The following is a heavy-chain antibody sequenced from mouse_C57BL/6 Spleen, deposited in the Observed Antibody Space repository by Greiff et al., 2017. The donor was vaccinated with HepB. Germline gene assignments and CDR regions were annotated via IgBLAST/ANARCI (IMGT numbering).Heavy chain of an antibody. CDR3: ASYYGSRKNWFAY. CDR1: GYTFTSYW. J-gene: IGHJ3*01. D-gene: IGHD1-1*01. V-gene: IGHV1-64*01. CDR2: IHPNSGST. Sequence: QVQLKQPGAELVKPGASVKLSCKASGYTFTSYWMHWVKQRPGQGLEWIGMIHPNSGSTNYNEKFKSKATLTVDKSSSTAYMQLSRLTSEDSAVYYCASYYGSRKNWFAYWGQGTLVTVSA.